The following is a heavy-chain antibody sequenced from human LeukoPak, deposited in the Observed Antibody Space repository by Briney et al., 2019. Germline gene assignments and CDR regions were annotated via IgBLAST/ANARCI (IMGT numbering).Heavy chain of an antibody. CDR3: ARDGVPYTYYYGSGRTGFDY. CDR2: ISSSSSYI. Sequence: GGSLRLSCAASGFTFSTYWMHWVRQAPGKGLEWVSSISSSSSYIYYADSVKGRFTISRDNAKNSLYLQMNSLRAEDTAVYYCARDGVPYTYYYGSGRTGFDYWGQGTLVTVSS. CDR1: GFTFSTYW. J-gene: IGHJ4*02. D-gene: IGHD3-10*01. V-gene: IGHV3-21*01.